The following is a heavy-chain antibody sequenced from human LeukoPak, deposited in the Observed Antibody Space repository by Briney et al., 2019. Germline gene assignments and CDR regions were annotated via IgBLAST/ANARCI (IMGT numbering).Heavy chain of an antibody. D-gene: IGHD3-10*01. J-gene: IGHJ4*02. Sequence: PSETLSLTCTVSGGSISSYYWSWIRQPPGKGLEWIGYIYYSGSTNYNPSLKSRVTISVDTSKNQFSLKLSSVTAADTAVYYCARDSGLLWFGGDYWGQGTLVTVSS. CDR2: IYYSGST. V-gene: IGHV4-59*12. CDR3: ARDSGLLWFGGDY. CDR1: GGSISSYY.